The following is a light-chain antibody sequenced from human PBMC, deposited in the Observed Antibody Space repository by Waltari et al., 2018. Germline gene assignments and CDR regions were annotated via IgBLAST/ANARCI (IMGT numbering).Light chain of an antibody. V-gene: IGLV1-40*01. CDR3: QSYDSSLGGSGV. Sequence: QSVLTQPPSVSGAPGQRVTISCTGSSSNIGAGYDVHWYQQLPGTAPKLLIYGNSNRPSGVPDRFPGSKSGTSASLAITGLQAEDEADYYCQSYDSSLGGSGVFGGGTKLTVL. J-gene: IGLJ3*02. CDR2: GNS. CDR1: SSNIGAGYD.